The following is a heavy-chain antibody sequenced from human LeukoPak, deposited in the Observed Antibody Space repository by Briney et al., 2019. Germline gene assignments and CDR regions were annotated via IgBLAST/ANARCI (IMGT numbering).Heavy chain of an antibody. D-gene: IGHD6-19*01. V-gene: IGHV4-39*01. Sequence: SETLSLTCTVSGGSISSSSYYWGWIRQPPGKGLEWIGSIYYSGSTYYNPSPKGRVTISVDTSKNQFSLKLSSVTAADTAVYYCARLSVAGVLGYWGQGTLVTVSS. CDR1: GGSISSSSYY. CDR3: ARLSVAGVLGY. J-gene: IGHJ4*02. CDR2: IYYSGST.